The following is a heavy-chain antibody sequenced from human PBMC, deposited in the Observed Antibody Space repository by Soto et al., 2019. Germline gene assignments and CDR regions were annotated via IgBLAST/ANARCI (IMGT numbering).Heavy chain of an antibody. CDR3: AKDLGSGSYLFDAFDI. D-gene: IGHD1-26*01. CDR2: ISYDGSNK. J-gene: IGHJ3*02. Sequence: GGSLRLSCAASGFTFSNYGMHWVRQSPGKGLEWVAVISYDGSNKYYADSVKGRFTISRDNSKNTLYLQMNSLRAEDTAVYYCAKDLGSGSYLFDAFDIWGQGTMVTVSS. V-gene: IGHV3-30*18. CDR1: GFTFSNYG.